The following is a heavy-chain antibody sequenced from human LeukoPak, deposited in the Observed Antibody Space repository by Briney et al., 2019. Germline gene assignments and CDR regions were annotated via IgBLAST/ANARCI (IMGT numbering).Heavy chain of an antibody. J-gene: IGHJ5*02. CDR2: ISAYNGNT. V-gene: IGHV1-18*01. D-gene: IGHD2-2*01. Sequence: GASVKVSCKASGYTFTSYGMSWVRQAPGQGLEWMGWISAYNGNTNYAQKLQGRVTMTTDTSTSTAYMELRSLRSDDTAVYYCARDRCSSTSCYRGRGWFDPWGQGTLVTVSS. CDR3: ARDRCSSTSCYRGRGWFDP. CDR1: GYTFTSYG.